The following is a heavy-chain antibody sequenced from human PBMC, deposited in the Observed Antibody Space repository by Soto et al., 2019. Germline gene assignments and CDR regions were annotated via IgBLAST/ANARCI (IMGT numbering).Heavy chain of an antibody. CDR2: IIPIFGTA. Sequence: SVKVSCKASGGTFSSYAISWVRQAPGQGLEWMGGIIPIFGTANYAQKFQGRVTITADESTSTAYMELSSLRSEDTAVYYCARDLAGVDGSGSYYSLPYYYYYGMDVWCQGTTVTVSS. V-gene: IGHV1-69*13. CDR3: ARDLAGVDGSGSYYSLPYYYYYGMDV. CDR1: GGTFSSYA. J-gene: IGHJ6*02. D-gene: IGHD3-10*01.